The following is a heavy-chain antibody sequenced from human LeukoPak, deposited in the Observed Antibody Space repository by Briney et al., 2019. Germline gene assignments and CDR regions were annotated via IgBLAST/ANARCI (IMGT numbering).Heavy chain of an antibody. D-gene: IGHD6-19*01. Sequence: ASVKVSCKASGYTFTSYYMHWVRQDPGQGLEWMGIINPSGGSTSYAQKFQGRVTMTRDTSTSTVSMELSSLRSEDTAVHYCARGPPPGIAVAGTEAVMDVWGQGTTVTVSS. J-gene: IGHJ6*02. CDR2: INPSGGST. V-gene: IGHV1-46*01. CDR3: ARGPPPGIAVAGTEAVMDV. CDR1: GYTFTSYY.